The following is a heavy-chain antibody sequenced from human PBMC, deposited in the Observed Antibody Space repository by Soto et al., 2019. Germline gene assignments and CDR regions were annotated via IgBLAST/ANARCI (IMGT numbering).Heavy chain of an antibody. D-gene: IGHD3-3*01. V-gene: IGHV1-2*02. CDR3: ARDIHPLNDFWSGYSDY. CDR2: INPNSGGT. CDR1: GYTFTGYY. Sequence: ASVKVSCKASGYTFTGYYMHWVRQAPGQGLEWMGWINPNSGGTNYAQKFQGRVTMTRDTSISTAYMELSRLRSDDTAVYYCARDIHPLNDFWSGYSDYWGHGTVVTVSS. J-gene: IGHJ4*01.